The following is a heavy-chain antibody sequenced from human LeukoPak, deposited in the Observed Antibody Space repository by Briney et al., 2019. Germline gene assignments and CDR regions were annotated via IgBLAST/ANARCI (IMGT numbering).Heavy chain of an antibody. D-gene: IGHD6-13*01. CDR2: IWYDGSNK. CDR3: AREQQLPPGYYGMDV. CDR1: GFTFSSYG. J-gene: IGHJ6*02. V-gene: IGHV3-33*01. Sequence: PGRSLRLSCAASGFTFSSYGMHWVRQAPGKGLEWVAVIWYDGSNKYYADSVKGRFTISRDNSKNTLYLQMNSLRAGDTAVYYCAREQQLPPGYYGMDVWGQGTTVTGSS.